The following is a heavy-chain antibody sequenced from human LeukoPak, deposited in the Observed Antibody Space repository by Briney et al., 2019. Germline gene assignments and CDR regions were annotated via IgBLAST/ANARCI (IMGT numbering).Heavy chain of an antibody. CDR3: ARDRGDSSSWYAPVGAFDI. Sequence: PSQTLSLTCAISGDSVSSNSAAWNWIRQSPSRGLEWLGRTYYRSKWYNDYAVSVKSRITINPDTSKNQFSLQLNSVTPEDTAVYYCARDRGDSSSWYAPVGAFDIWGQGTMVTVSS. D-gene: IGHD6-13*01. V-gene: IGHV6-1*01. CDR1: GDSVSSNSAA. J-gene: IGHJ3*02. CDR2: TYYRSKWYN.